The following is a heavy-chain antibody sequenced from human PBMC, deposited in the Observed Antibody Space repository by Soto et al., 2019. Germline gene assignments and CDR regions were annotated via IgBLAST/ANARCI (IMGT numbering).Heavy chain of an antibody. CDR2: IKDGGVT. V-gene: IGHV4-34*01. Sequence: QVHLQQWGAGLLKPSETLSLTCAVNGGSLTGYYWSWIRQPPGKGLEWIGEIKDGGVTNYSPSLTGRVTTSADTSKNQFSPTLNSVTAADTAVSYCARGQERTVATDWDQGPLVTVSS. J-gene: IGHJ4*02. CDR3: ARGQERTVATD. D-gene: IGHD5-12*01. CDR1: GGSLTGYY.